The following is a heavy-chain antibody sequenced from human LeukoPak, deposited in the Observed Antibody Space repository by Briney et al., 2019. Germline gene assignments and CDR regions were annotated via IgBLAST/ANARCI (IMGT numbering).Heavy chain of an antibody. D-gene: IGHD3-10*01. CDR3: ATGSHGGGDY. J-gene: IGHJ4*02. Sequence: SVKVSCKASGYTFTSYGLNWLRQAPGQGLEWMGAITPVTGPTNYAQKFQDRVTITAVESTDTAYMEMGGLRSEDTAVFYCATGSHGGGDYWGQGSLVIVSS. V-gene: IGHV1-69*13. CDR2: ITPVTGPT. CDR1: GYTFTSYG.